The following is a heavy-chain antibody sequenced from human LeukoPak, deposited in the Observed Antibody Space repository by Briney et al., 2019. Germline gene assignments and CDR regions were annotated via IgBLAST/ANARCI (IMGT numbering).Heavy chain of an antibody. V-gene: IGHV4-39*01. J-gene: IGHJ4*02. D-gene: IGHD6-13*01. CDR3: ARYLYSSSCSFDY. Sequence: SETLSLTATVPVGSIGSSSYYWGWIPHPPGKGLEWIGSIYYSGSTYYNPSLRSRVTISVDTSKNQFSLKLSSVTAADTAVYYCARYLYSSSCSFDYWGQGTLVTVSS. CDR2: IYYSGST. CDR1: VGSIGSSSYY.